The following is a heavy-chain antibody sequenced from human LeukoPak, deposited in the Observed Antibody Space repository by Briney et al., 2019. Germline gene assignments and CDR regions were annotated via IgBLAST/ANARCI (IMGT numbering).Heavy chain of an antibody. CDR1: GFTFSSYV. D-gene: IGHD3-22*01. J-gene: IGHJ4*02. CDR3: ARDPSSGYSHGFDY. CDR2: ISYDGSNK. V-gene: IGHV3-30-3*01. Sequence: GGSLRLSCAASGFTFSSYVMHWVRQAPGKGLEWVAAISYDGSNKSYADSVKGRFTISRDNSKNTLYLQMNSLRAEDTAVYYCARDPSSGYSHGFDYWGQGTLVTVSS.